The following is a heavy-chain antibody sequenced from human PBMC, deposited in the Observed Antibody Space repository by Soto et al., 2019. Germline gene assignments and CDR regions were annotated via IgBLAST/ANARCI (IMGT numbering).Heavy chain of an antibody. CDR3: AQDTYYHDTSGYYTFDY. V-gene: IGHV3-21*01. Sequence: PGGSLRLSCAASGFTFSSYSMNWVRQAPGKGLEWVSSISSSSSYIYYADSVKGRFTISRDNSKNTLDLQMNSLRVEDTAVFYCAQDTYYHDTSGYYTFDYWGQGALVTVSS. D-gene: IGHD3-22*01. J-gene: IGHJ4*02. CDR2: ISSSSSYI. CDR1: GFTFSSYS.